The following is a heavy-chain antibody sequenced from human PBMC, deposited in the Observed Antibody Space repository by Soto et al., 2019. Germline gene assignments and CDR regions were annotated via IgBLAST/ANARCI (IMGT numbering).Heavy chain of an antibody. D-gene: IGHD2-8*02. Sequence: QVQLQQWGAGLLKPSETLSLTCAVYGGSFSGYYWTWIRQPPGTGLEWIGEINHSGSTNYNPSLKSRVTISVDTSQNQFPLKLTSVTAADTAVYYCARDKITGLFDYWGQGTLVTVSS. CDR3: ARDKITGLFDY. CDR2: INHSGST. J-gene: IGHJ4*02. CDR1: GGSFSGYY. V-gene: IGHV4-34*01.